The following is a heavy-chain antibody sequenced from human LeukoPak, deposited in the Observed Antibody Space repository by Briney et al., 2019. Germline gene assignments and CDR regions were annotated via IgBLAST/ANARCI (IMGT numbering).Heavy chain of an antibody. D-gene: IGHD5-18*01. Sequence: GASVKVSCKASGYTFTSYAMNWVRQAPGQGLEWMGWINTNTGNPTYAQGFTGRFVFSLDTSVSTAYLQISSLKAEDTAVYYCARDPTEICSYGFDYWGQGTLVTVSS. CDR1: GYTFTSYA. V-gene: IGHV7-4-1*02. CDR2: INTNTGNP. CDR3: ARDPTEICSYGFDY. J-gene: IGHJ4*02.